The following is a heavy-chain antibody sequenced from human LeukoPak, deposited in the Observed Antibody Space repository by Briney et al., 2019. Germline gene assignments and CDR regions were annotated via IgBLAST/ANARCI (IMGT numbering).Heavy chain of an antibody. CDR1: GGSISSSDYY. Sequence: PSETLSLTCTVSGGSISSSDYYWGWLRQPPGKGLEWIGSIYYSGTTYYNPSLKSRVTISIATSKNQFSLKLSSVTAADTAVYYCARGRRSSFYYYYYMDVWGKGTTVTVSS. J-gene: IGHJ6*03. V-gene: IGHV4-39*07. D-gene: IGHD6-6*01. CDR3: ARGRRSSFYYYYYMDV. CDR2: IYYSGTT.